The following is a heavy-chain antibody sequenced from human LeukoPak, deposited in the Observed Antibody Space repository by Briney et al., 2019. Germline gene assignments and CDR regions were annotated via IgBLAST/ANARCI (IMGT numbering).Heavy chain of an antibody. V-gene: IGHV6-1*01. CDR1: GDSVSSNSAA. CDR3: ARERQLAPDSYYYYYYGMDV. Sequence: SQTLSLTCAISGDSVSSNSAAWNWIWQSPSRGLEWLGRTYYRSKWYNDYAVSVKSRITINPDTSKNQFSLQLNSVTPEDTAVYYCARERQLAPDSYYYYYYGMDVWGQGTTVTVSS. J-gene: IGHJ6*02. D-gene: IGHD6-6*01. CDR2: TYYRSKWYN.